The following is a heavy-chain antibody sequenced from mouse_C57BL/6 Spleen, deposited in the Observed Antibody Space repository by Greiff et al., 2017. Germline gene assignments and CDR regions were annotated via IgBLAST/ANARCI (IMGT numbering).Heavy chain of an antibody. CDR2: ISSGSSTI. J-gene: IGHJ1*03. D-gene: IGHD2-4*01. V-gene: IGHV5-17*01. CDR3: ARGGLRRCDWDFDV. CDR1: GFTFSDYG. Sequence: EVKLVESGGGLVKPGGSLKLSCAASGFTFSDYGMHWVRQAPEKGLEWVAYISSGSSTIYYADTVKGRFTISRDNAENTLFLQMTSLRSEDTAMYYCARGGLRRCDWDFDVWGTGTTVTVSS.